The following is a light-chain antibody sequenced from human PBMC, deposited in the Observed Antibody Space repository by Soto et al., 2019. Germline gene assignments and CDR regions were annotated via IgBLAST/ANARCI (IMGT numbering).Light chain of an antibody. CDR1: NSNIGAGYD. Sequence: QLVLTQPPSVSGAPGQRVTISCTGGNSNIGAGYDVHWYQQLPGRAPKLLIYANNIRPSGVPDRFSGSRSGTSASLAITGLQAEDEADYSCQSYDSSLSGFYVFGTGTKLTVL. CDR3: QSYDSSLSGFYV. J-gene: IGLJ1*01. CDR2: ANN. V-gene: IGLV1-40*01.